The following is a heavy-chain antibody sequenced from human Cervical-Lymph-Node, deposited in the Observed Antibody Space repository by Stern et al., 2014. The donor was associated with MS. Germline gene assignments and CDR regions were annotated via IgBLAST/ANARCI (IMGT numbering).Heavy chain of an antibody. CDR3: ARQTTAWASEV. V-gene: IGHV5-51*01. CDR2: LYPGDAET. Sequence: VQLVQSGAELIRPGESLKISCKGSGFKFSIYWIAWVRQMPGKGLEWMGLLYPGDAETRSSPSFKGQVTMSADKSTGTAYLQWSSLNASDTAMYFCARQTTAWASEVWGQGTLVTVSS. J-gene: IGHJ4*02. D-gene: IGHD1-14*01. CDR1: GFKFSIYW.